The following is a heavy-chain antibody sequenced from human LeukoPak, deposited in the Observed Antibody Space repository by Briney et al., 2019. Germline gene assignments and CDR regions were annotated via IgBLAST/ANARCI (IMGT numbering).Heavy chain of an antibody. CDR3: ARHAYNNYYDSSGYILPSYYFDY. V-gene: IGHV4-39*01. J-gene: IGHJ4*02. Sequence: SETLSLTCTVSGGSISSSSYYWGWIRQPPGKGLEWSGSIYYSGSTYYNPSLKSRVTISVDTSKNQFSLKLSSVTAADTAVYYCARHAYNNYYDSSGYILPSYYFDYWGQGTLVTVSS. CDR1: GGSISSSSYY. D-gene: IGHD3-22*01. CDR2: IYYSGST.